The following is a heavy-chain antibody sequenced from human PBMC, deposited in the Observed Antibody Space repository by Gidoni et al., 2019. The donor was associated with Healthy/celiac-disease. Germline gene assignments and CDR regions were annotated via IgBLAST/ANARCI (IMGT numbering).Heavy chain of an antibody. V-gene: IGHV3-11*05. Sequence: QVQLVESGGGLVKPGGSLRLSCAASGFPFSDYYMSWIRPAPGKGLEWVSYSSSSSSYTNYADSVKGRFTISRDNAKNSLYLQMNSLRAEDTAVYYCARSRLDVFVWFGEQPPYYFDYWGQGTLVTVSS. CDR3: ARSRLDVFVWFGEQPPYYFDY. J-gene: IGHJ4*02. CDR2: SSSSSSYT. CDR1: GFPFSDYY. D-gene: IGHD3-10*01.